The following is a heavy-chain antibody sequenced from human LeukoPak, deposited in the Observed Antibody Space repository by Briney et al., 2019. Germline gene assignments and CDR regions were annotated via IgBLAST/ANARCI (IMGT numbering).Heavy chain of an antibody. CDR2: IKPDGNEI. CDR3: ARSPDGFNY. V-gene: IGHV3-7*01. CDR1: GFTFSSYW. J-gene: IGHJ4*02. Sequence: GGSLRLSCAASGFTFSSYWMSWVRQAPGKGLEWVANIKPDGNEIFYVDSVKGRFTISRDNAKNSLYLQVNSLRADDTAVYYCARSPDGFNYWGQGTLVTVSS.